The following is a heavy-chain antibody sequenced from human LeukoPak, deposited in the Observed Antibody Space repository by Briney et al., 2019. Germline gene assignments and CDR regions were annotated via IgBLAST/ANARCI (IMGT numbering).Heavy chain of an antibody. Sequence: GGSLRLSCAASGFTFSDYYMSWIRQAPGKGLEWVSYIGSSGSTVYYADSVKGRFTISRDNAKNSLYLQMNSLRAEDTAVYYCARERENYDILTGYSPDWFDPWGQGTLVTVSS. V-gene: IGHV3-11*01. J-gene: IGHJ5*02. CDR3: ARERENYDILTGYSPDWFDP. CDR2: IGSSGSTV. D-gene: IGHD3-9*01. CDR1: GFTFSDYY.